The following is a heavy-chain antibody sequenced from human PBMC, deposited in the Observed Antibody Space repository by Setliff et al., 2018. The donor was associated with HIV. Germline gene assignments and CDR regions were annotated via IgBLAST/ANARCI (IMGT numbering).Heavy chain of an antibody. Sequence: SETLSLTCTVSGGSINGHSWSWIRQPPGKVLEWIGYIDHSGTTNYNPSLQSRVTISVDTSKNQFSLKMKSVTAADAAVYFCARRRSPPSGFYSKYYMDVWGKGTTVTVSS. CDR1: GGSINGHS. CDR3: ARRRSPPSGFYSKYYMDV. CDR2: IDHSGTT. V-gene: IGHV4-59*11. J-gene: IGHJ6*03. D-gene: IGHD3-3*01.